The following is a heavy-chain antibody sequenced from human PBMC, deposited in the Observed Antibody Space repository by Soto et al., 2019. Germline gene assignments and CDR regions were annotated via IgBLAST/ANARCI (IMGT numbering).Heavy chain of an antibody. CDR1: GYTLTELS. V-gene: IGHV1-24*01. D-gene: IGHD3-22*01. CDR3: ATAAYYYDSSGYLPGPFDY. Sequence: GASVKVSCEVSGYTLTELSMQWVRQAPGKGLEWMGGFDAEDGETIYAQKFQCRVTMTEDTSTDTAYMELSSLRSEDTAVYYCATAAYYYDSSGYLPGPFDYWGQGTLVTVSS. CDR2: FDAEDGET. J-gene: IGHJ4*02.